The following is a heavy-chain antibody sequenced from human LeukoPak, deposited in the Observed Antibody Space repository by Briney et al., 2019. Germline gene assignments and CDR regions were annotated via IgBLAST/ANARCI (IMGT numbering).Heavy chain of an antibody. D-gene: IGHD3-10*01. CDR1: GFTFSSYE. V-gene: IGHV3-48*03. CDR2: ISISGSTK. Sequence: GGSLRLSCAASGFTFSSYEMNWVRQAPGKGLEWVSYISISGSTKYYGDSVKGRFTISRDNAKNSLYLQMNSLRVEDTAVYYCAKVAKYYYGSETYYFFEHWGQGTPVTASS. CDR3: AKVAKYYYGSETYYFFEH. J-gene: IGHJ4*02.